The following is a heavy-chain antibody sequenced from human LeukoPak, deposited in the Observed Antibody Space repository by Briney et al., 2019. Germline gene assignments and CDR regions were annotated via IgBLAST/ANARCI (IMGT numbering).Heavy chain of an antibody. D-gene: IGHD1-1*01. Sequence: GGSLRLSCAVSGFAFGSEAMSWVRQSPARGLEWVASISPGGGTTYYADYVKGRFTISRDNSNNSLFVQMNSLRVEDTAVYFCAKSRSGSANWALRIFDNWGQGTLVTVSS. J-gene: IGHJ4*02. CDR2: ISPGGGTT. CDR1: GFAFGSEA. V-gene: IGHV3-23*01. CDR3: AKSRSGSANWALRIFDN.